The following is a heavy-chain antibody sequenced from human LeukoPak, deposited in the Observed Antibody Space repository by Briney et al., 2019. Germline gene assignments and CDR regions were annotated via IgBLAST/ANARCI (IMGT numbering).Heavy chain of an antibody. D-gene: IGHD3-10*01. V-gene: IGHV1-2*02. CDR1: GYTFTGYY. CDR3: ARDRIRGVIIDWFDP. CDR2: INPNSGGT. Sequence: GASVKVSCKASGYTFTGYYMHWVRQAPGQGLEWMGWINPNSGGTNYAQKFQGRVTMTRDTSISTAYMERSRLRSDDTAVYYCARDRIRGVIIDWFDPWGQGTLVTVSS. J-gene: IGHJ5*02.